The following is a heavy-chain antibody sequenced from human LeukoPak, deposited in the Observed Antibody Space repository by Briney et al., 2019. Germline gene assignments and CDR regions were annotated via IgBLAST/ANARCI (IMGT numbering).Heavy chain of an antibody. Sequence: PSETLSLTCTVSGGSISSGASLWGWIRQHPGKGLDWIGYIDYSGDTYYNPSLKSRVTISVDTSKNQFSLRVYSVTAADTAVYYCARVEAATTNPRFDFWGQGTLVTVSS. J-gene: IGHJ4*02. D-gene: IGHD1-1*01. CDR2: IDYSGDT. CDR1: GGSISSGASL. CDR3: ARVEAATTNPRFDF. V-gene: IGHV4-31*03.